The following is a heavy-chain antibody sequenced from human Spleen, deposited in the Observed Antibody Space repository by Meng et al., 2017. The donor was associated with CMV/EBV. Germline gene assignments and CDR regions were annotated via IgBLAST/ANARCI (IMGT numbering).Heavy chain of an antibody. CDR3: ARDLPQFWSGYSYYYYYGMDV. CDR1: GSWFNRFY. Sequence: ASVKVSCKTSGSWFNRFYIVWVRQAPGQGLEWMGHINPKTGDTKYAQKFAGRVSMTRDTSIATVYMELSSLRSDDTAVYYCARDLPQFWSGYSYYYYYGMDVWGQGTTVTVSS. D-gene: IGHD3-3*02. V-gene: IGHV1-2*06. J-gene: IGHJ6*02. CDR2: INPKTGDT.